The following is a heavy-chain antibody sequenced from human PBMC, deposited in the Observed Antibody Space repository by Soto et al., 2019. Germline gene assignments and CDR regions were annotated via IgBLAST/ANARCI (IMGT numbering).Heavy chain of an antibody. J-gene: IGHJ6*01. V-gene: IGHV1-18*01. D-gene: IGHD3-10*01. CDR1: GYTFISYG. Sequence: QVQLVQSGAEVKKPGSSVKVSCKASGYTFISYGISWVRQAPGQGLEWMGWISAYNDYTNYAQKLQGRVTMTTDTSTRIAYLELRSLRSDDTAVDYCASEGYYSGSGSYSPPRYYGMDVWGQGTTVTVSS. CDR3: ASEGYYSGSGSYSPPRYYGMDV. CDR2: ISAYNDYT.